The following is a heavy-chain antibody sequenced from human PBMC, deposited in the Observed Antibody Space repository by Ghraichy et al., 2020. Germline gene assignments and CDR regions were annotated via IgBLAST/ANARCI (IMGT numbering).Heavy chain of an antibody. D-gene: IGHD6-19*01. Sequence: SETLSLTCTVSGGSISSYYWSWIRQPPGKGLEWIGYIYYSGSTNYNPSLKSRVTISVDTSKNQFSLKLSSVTAADTAVYYCARHPVDSSGWPETWYFDLWGRGTLVTVSS. V-gene: IGHV4-59*08. J-gene: IGHJ2*01. CDR1: GGSISSYY. CDR3: ARHPVDSSGWPETWYFDL. CDR2: IYYSGST.